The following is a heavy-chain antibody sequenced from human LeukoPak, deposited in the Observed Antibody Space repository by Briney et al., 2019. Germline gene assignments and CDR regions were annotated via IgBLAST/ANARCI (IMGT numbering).Heavy chain of an antibody. CDR3: AEGVRYQLLLTGPDYYYGMDV. D-gene: IGHD2-2*01. Sequence: PGGSLRLSCAASGVTFSSYAMSWVRQAPGKGLEWVSAISGSGGSTYYADSVKGRFTISRDNSKNTLYLQMNSLRAEDTAVYYCAEGVRYQLLLTGPDYYYGMDVWGQGTTVTVSS. CDR1: GVTFSSYA. CDR2: ISGSGGST. V-gene: IGHV3-23*01. J-gene: IGHJ6*02.